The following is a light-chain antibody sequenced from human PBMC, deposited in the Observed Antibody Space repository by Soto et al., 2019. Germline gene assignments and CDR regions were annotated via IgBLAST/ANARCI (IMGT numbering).Light chain of an antibody. V-gene: IGLV1-47*02. J-gene: IGLJ1*01. CDR3: AAWDDSLSGFYV. CDR2: SDV. Sequence: QAVVTQPPSASGTPGQGLIISCSGSSSNIGSNYVYWYRLLPGTAPKLVMFSDVTRPPGVPDRFFGSKSGTSASLAISGLRSEDEADYYCAAWDDSLSGFYVFGTGTKVTVL. CDR1: SSNIGSNY.